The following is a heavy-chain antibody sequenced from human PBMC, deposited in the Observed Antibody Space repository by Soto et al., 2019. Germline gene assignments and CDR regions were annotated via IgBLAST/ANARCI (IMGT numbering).Heavy chain of an antibody. CDR3: ARDVGATSKPYYFDY. D-gene: IGHD1-26*01. J-gene: IGHJ4*02. CDR2: ISAYNGNT. Sequence: GASVKVSCKASGYTFTSYGISWVRQAPGQGLEWMGWISAYNGNTNYAQKLQGRVTMTTDTSTSTAYMELRSLRSDDTAVYYCARDVGATSKPYYFDYWGQGTLVTVS. V-gene: IGHV1-18*04. CDR1: GYTFTSYG.